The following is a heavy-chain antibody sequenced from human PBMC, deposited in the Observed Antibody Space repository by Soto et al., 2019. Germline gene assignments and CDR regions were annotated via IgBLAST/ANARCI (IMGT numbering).Heavy chain of an antibody. Sequence: QVQLQESGPGLVKPSETLSLTCTVSGGSISSYYWSWIRQPPGKGLEWIGYIYYSGSTNYNPSPKSRVTISVATSKNPFSLKLSSVTAAVWAVYYCARHSGYSYGYPTWFDPWGQGTLVTVSS. D-gene: IGHD5-18*01. J-gene: IGHJ5*02. V-gene: IGHV4-59*01. CDR2: IYYSGST. CDR1: GGSISSYY. CDR3: ARHSGYSYGYPTWFDP.